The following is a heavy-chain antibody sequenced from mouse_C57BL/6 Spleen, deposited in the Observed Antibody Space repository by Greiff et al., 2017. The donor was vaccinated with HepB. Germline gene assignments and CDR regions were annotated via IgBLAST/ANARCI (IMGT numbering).Heavy chain of an antibody. V-gene: IGHV10-3*01. CDR3: VRDRCYDYGSSYWYFDV. D-gene: IGHD1-1*01. CDR1: GFTFNTYA. Sequence: EVKLVESGGGLVQPKGSLKLSCAASGFTFNTYAMHWVRQAPGKGLEWVARIRSKSSNYATYYADSVKDRFTISRDDSQSMLYLQMNNLKTEDTAMYYCVRDRCYDYGSSYWYFDVWGTGTTVTVSS. J-gene: IGHJ1*03. CDR2: IRSKSSNYAT.